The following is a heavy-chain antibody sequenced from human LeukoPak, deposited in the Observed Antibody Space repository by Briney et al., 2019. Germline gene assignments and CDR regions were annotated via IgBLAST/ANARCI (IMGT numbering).Heavy chain of an antibody. Sequence: PSETLSLTCTVSGGSISSSSHYWGWIRQPPGKGLEWIGSIYYSGSTYYNPSLKSRVIISVDTSKNQFSLKLSSVTAADTAVYYCAREEDGDYDFDYWGQGTLVTVSS. D-gene: IGHD4-17*01. V-gene: IGHV4-39*07. CDR2: IYYSGST. CDR3: AREEDGDYDFDY. J-gene: IGHJ4*02. CDR1: GGSISSSSHY.